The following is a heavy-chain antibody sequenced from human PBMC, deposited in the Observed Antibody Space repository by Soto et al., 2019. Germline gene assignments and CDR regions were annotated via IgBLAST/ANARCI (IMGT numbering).Heavy chain of an antibody. CDR2: MYYSGST. V-gene: IGHV4-39*01. D-gene: IGHD5-18*01. J-gene: IGHJ4*02. CDR3: ARHAGSIYGYAVFDY. CDR1: GGSISSSGYY. Sequence: ETLSLTCAISGGSISSSGYYWGWIRQPPGKGLEWIGSMYYSGSTYYNPSLKSRVTISVDTSKNQFSLKLSSVAAADTAVYYCARHAGSIYGYAVFDYWGQGTLVTVSS.